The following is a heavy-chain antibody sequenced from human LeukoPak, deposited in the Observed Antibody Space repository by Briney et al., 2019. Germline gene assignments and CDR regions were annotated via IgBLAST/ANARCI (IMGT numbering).Heavy chain of an antibody. Sequence: SETLSLTCTVSGGSTSSYYWSWIRQPAGKGLEWIGRIYTSGSTNYNPSLKSRVTMSVDTSKNQFSLKLSSVTAADTAVYYCARGRDYYDYVWGSYRYQYYFDYWGQGTLVTASS. CDR3: ARGRDYYDYVWGSYRYQYYFDY. V-gene: IGHV4-4*07. J-gene: IGHJ4*02. D-gene: IGHD3-16*02. CDR2: IYTSGST. CDR1: GGSTSSYY.